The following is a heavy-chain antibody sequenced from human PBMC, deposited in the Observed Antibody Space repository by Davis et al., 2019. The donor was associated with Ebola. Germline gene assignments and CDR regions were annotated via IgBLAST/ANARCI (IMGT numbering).Heavy chain of an antibody. J-gene: IGHJ3*02. D-gene: IGHD1-26*01. V-gene: IGHV3-53*01. CDR3: AKDTSNIWFDI. CDR1: GFTVSGNY. CDR2: IHTTGST. Sequence: GESLKISCAASGFTVSGNYMSWVRQAPGRGLEWVSLIHTTGSTSYADSVKGRFTISRDNSKNTLYLQMNGLRVEDTAIYYCAKDTSNIWFDIWGQGTNVTVSS.